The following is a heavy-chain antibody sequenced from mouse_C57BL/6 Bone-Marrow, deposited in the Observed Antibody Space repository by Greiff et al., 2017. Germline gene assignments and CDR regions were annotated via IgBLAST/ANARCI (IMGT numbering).Heavy chain of an antibody. CDR2: IYPGDGDT. J-gene: IGHJ2*01. D-gene: IGHD1-1*01. Sequence: QVHVKQSGPELVKPGASVKISCKASGYAFSSSWMNWVKQRPGKGLEWIGRIYPGDGDTNYNGKFKGKATLTADKSSSTAYMQLSSLTSEDSAVYFWARAEVARDDWGQGTTLTVSS. CDR1: GYAFSSSW. V-gene: IGHV1-82*01. CDR3: ARAEVARDD.